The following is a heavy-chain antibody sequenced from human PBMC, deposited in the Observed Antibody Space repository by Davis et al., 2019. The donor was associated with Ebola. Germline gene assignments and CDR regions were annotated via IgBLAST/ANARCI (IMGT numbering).Heavy chain of an antibody. CDR3: ARAQFPTTSDH. CDR1: GYTFTNYA. J-gene: IGHJ4*02. D-gene: IGHD1-1*01. V-gene: IGHV1-18*01. Sequence: AASVKVSCKASGYTFTNYAINWVRQAPGQGLEWMGWISAYNGNTNYAQNVQGRVTMTTDTSTSTAYMEVGSLRSDDTAVYYCARAQFPTTSDHWGQGTLVTVSS. CDR2: ISAYNGNT.